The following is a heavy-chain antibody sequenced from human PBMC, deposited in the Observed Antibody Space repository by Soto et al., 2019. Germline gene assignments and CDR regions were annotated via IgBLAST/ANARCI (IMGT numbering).Heavy chain of an antibody. V-gene: IGHV4-34*01. D-gene: IGHD3-3*01. CDR2: INYRGST. CDR1: GGSFTGYY. CDR3: VRGQPHRITIFEVVIRSYDYGMDV. Sequence: QVQLQQWGAGLLKPSETLSLTCAVYGGSFTGYYWTWIRQTPGKVLEWIGEINYRGSTYYNPSLESRITMAVDTSKTQFSLKLSSVTAADTAVYFCVRGQPHRITIFEVVIRSYDYGMDVWGQGTTVTVSS. J-gene: IGHJ6*02.